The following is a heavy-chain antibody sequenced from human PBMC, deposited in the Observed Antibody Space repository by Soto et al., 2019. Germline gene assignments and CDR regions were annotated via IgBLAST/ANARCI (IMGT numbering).Heavy chain of an antibody. D-gene: IGHD2-15*01. CDR1: GGSISSDSFY. CDR3: ARNQPQRYCSGATRRPAYGIDV. V-gene: IGHV4-39*01. CDR2: IYYSGDT. Sequence: SETLSLTCTVSGGSISSDSFYLAWIRQPPGKGLEWIGIIYYSGDTYYNPSLAGRLTMSVDTSNQFSLTLRSVTAADTALYYCARNQPQRYCSGATRRPAYGIDVWGQGSTVPVXS. J-gene: IGHJ6*01.